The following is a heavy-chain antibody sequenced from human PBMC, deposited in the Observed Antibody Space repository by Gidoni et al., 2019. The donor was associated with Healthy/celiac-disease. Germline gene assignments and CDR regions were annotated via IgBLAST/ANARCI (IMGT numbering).Heavy chain of an antibody. D-gene: IGHD3-9*01. V-gene: IGHV3-48*01. CDR2: ISSSSSTI. CDR3: ARVRYYDILTGYPTLDAFDI. CDR1: VFTFSSYS. Sequence: EVQLVESGGGLVQPGGSLRLSCAASVFTFSSYSMNWVRQAPGKGLEWVSYISSSSSTIYYADSVKGRFTISRDNAKNSLYLQMNSLRAEDTAVYYCARVRYYDILTGYPTLDAFDIWGQGTMVTVSS. J-gene: IGHJ3*02.